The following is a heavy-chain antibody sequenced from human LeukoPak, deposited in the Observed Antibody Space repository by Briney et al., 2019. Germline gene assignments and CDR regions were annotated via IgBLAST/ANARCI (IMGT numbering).Heavy chain of an antibody. J-gene: IGHJ6*02. CDR2: INPNSGGT. CDR3: ARDPPGSSDLVYGMDV. CDR1: GYTFTGYY. V-gene: IGHV1-2*02. D-gene: IGHD1-26*01. Sequence: GASVKVSCKASGYTFTGYYMHWVRQAPGQGLEWMGWINPNSGGTNYAQKFQGRVTMTRDTSISTAYMELSRLRSDDTAVYYCARDPPGSSDLVYGMDVWGQGTTVTVSS.